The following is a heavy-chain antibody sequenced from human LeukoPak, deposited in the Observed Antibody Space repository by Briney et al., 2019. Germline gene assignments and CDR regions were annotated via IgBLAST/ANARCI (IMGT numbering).Heavy chain of an antibody. CDR2: ISGSGGST. CDR3: AKDPTYYYDSSGYSPYYFDY. J-gene: IGHJ4*02. Sequence: GGSLRLSCAASGFTFSSYAMSWVRQAPGKGLEWVSAISGSGGSTYYADSVKGRFTISRDNSKNTLYLQMNSLRAEDTAVYYCAKDPTYYYDSSGYSPYYFDYWDQGTLVTVSS. CDR1: GFTFSSYA. D-gene: IGHD3-22*01. V-gene: IGHV3-23*01.